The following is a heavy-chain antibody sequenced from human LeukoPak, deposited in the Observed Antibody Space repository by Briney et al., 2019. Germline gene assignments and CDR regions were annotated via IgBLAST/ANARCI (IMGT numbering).Heavy chain of an antibody. CDR3: ARDNHYYADRDVFDI. Sequence: SETLSLTCTVYGGSVSSYYWNWTRQPPGKGLEWIGYIYYSGSINYNPSLKSRVTISGDTSKNQISLKLSSVTAADTAVYYCARDNHYYADRDVFDIWGQGTMVTVSS. D-gene: IGHD3-10*01. CDR2: IYYSGSI. CDR1: GGSVSSYY. J-gene: IGHJ3*02. V-gene: IGHV4-59*02.